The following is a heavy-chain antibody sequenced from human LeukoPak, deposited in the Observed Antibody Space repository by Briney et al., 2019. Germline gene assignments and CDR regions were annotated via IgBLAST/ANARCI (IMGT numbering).Heavy chain of an antibody. V-gene: IGHV4-59*08. CDR1: GGSISSYY. CDR2: IYYSGST. D-gene: IGHD2-15*01. J-gene: IGHJ4*02. Sequence: PSETLSLTCTVSGGSISSYYWSWIRQPPGKGLEWIGYIYYSGSTNYNPSLKSRVTISVDTSKNQFSLKLSSVTAADTAVYYCARLVATGFAAIDYWGQGTLVTVSS. CDR3: ARLVATGFAAIDY.